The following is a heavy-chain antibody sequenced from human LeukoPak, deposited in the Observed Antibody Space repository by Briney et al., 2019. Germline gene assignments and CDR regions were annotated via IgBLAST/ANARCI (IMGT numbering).Heavy chain of an antibody. CDR3: ARVSPYDFWSGYYTWHYYYGMDV. V-gene: IGHV1-8*01. CDR2: MNPNSGNT. D-gene: IGHD3-3*01. J-gene: IGHJ6*02. CDR1: GYTFTSYD. Sequence: ASVKVSCKASGYTFTSYDINWVRQATGQGLEWMGWMNPNSGNTGYAQKFQGRVTMTRNTSISTAYMEPSSLRSEDTAVYYCARVSPYDFWSGYYTWHYYYGMDVWGQGTTVTVSS.